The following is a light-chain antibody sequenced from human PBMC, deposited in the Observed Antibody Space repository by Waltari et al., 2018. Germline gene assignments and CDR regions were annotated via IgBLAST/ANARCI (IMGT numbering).Light chain of an antibody. CDR3: QQFNNWPQT. V-gene: IGKV3-15*01. J-gene: IGKJ4*01. CDR1: PSVSRD. CDR2: GAS. Sequence: EVVMTQSPATLSVSPGERATPSCRASPSVSRDLAWYQQKPGQAPRLLIYGASTRITGVPARFTGSGSGAEFSLTISSLQSEDVAIYYCQQFNNWPQTFGGGTQVEIK.